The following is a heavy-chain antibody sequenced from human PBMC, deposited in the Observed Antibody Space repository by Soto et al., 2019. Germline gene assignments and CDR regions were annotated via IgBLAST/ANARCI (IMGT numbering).Heavy chain of an antibody. J-gene: IGHJ5*02. V-gene: IGHV1-69*13. D-gene: IGHD3-22*01. Sequence: SVKVSCKASGGTFSSYAISWVRQAPGQGLEWMGGIIPIFGTANYAQKFQGRVTITADESTSTAYMELSSLRSEDTAVYYCARNYYDSSGYYYRDSWLDPWGKGTRVTV. CDR2: IIPIFGTA. CDR3: ARNYYDSSGYYYRDSWLDP. CDR1: GGTFSSYA.